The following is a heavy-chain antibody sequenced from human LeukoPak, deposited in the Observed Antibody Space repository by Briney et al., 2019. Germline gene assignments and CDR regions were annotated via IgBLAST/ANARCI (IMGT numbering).Heavy chain of an antibody. V-gene: IGHV3-7*01. J-gene: IGHJ4*02. Sequence: PGGSLRLSCAASGFTFDDYGMSWVRQAPGKGLEWVANIKPDGSEKYYVDSVKGRFTISRDNAKNSLYLQMNSLRAEDTAVYYCAGVYWGQGTLVTVSS. CDR3: AGVY. CDR2: IKPDGSEK. CDR1: GFTFDDYG.